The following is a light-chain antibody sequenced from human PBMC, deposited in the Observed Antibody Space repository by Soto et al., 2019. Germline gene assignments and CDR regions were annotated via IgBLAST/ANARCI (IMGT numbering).Light chain of an antibody. J-gene: IGKJ1*01. CDR3: QQNTNWRT. Sequence: ELVMTHSPAPLSVYPWEIATLSCSASPSVSSNLAWYQQKPGQAPRLLISDASTRAAGIPARFSGSGSVTQFTLTISSLQSEDFAVYYCQQNTNWRTFGQGTKVDIK. CDR1: PSVSSN. CDR2: DAS. V-gene: IGKV3-15*01.